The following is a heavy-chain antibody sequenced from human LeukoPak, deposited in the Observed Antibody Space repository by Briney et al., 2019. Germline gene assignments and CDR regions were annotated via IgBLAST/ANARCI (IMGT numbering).Heavy chain of an antibody. CDR2: ISSSSSYI. CDR3: ARDGGIAVAGPVAFDY. V-gene: IGHV3-21*01. Sequence: GGSLRLSCAASGFTFSSYSMNWVRQAPGKGLEWVSSISSSSSYIYYADSVKGRLTISRDNAKNSLYLQMNSLRAEDTAVYYCARDGGIAVAGPVAFDYWGQGTLVTVSS. J-gene: IGHJ4*02. CDR1: GFTFSSYS. D-gene: IGHD6-19*01.